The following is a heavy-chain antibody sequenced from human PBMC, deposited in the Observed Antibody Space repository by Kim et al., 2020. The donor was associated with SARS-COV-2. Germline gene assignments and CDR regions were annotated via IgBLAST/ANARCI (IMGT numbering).Heavy chain of an antibody. Sequence: SETLSLTCTVSGDSISSSSYYWGWLRQPPGRGLEGIGSIYYGGSTYYNPSLKSRVTISVDTSKNKFSLKVNSVTAADTAVYFCARHSTVTKVNNWGQGT. J-gene: IGHJ4*02. CDR1: GDSISSSSYY. V-gene: IGHV4-39*01. CDR3: ARHSTVTKVNN. D-gene: IGHD4-17*01. CDR2: IYYGGST.